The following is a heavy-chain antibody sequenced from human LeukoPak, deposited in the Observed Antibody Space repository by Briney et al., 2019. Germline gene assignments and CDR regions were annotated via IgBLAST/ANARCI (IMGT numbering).Heavy chain of an antibody. CDR1: GYTFTSYG. V-gene: IGHV1-69*06. CDR3: ARDRYDILTGYIGAIDY. CDR2: IIPIFGTA. D-gene: IGHD3-9*01. Sequence: GASVKVSCKTSGYTFTSYGISWVRQAPGQGLEWMGGIIPIFGTANYAQKFQGRVTITADKSMSTAYMELSSLRSEDTAVYYCARDRYDILTGYIGAIDYWGQGTLVTVSS. J-gene: IGHJ4*02.